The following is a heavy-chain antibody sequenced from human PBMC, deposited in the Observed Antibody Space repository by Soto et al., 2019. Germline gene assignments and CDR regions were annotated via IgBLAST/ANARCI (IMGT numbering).Heavy chain of an antibody. CDR3: TKGAWLDY. CDR1: DFTFSTFD. D-gene: IGHD3-9*01. CDR2: ILGSTGNT. Sequence: GGSLRLSCAASDFTFSTFDMSWVRQAPGKGLEWVSAILGSTGNTYYADSVKGRFTISKDNSENTLFLHMNSLRPEDTALYYCTKGAWLDYWGQGMLVTVSS. J-gene: IGHJ4*02. V-gene: IGHV3-23*01.